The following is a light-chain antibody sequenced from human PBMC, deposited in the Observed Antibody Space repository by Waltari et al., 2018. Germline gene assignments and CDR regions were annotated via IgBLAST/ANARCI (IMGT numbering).Light chain of an antibody. Sequence: QSVLTQPPSASGTPGQRVTISCSGSSSNIGSNTVNWYHQLPGTAPKLLLHNNHRRTSGVPDRFSGSKSGTSASLAISGLQSEDEADYYCATWDDSLNGPVFGGGTKLTVL. CDR1: SSNIGSNT. V-gene: IGLV1-44*01. J-gene: IGLJ3*02. CDR3: ATWDDSLNGPV. CDR2: NNH.